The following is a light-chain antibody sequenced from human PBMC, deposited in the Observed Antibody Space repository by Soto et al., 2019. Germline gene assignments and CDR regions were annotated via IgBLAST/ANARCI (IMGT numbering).Light chain of an antibody. CDR2: EIS. CDR3: MQSTHFPRT. J-gene: IGKJ1*01. CDR1: QSIVHSNGDTY. Sequence: DVVMTQTPLSSPVTLGQPASISCRSSQSIVHSNGDTYVSWLLQRPGQPPRLLISEISKRFSGVPDRFSGSGAGTDFTLRISQVEAEDVGVYFCMQSTHFPRTFGQGTKVDIK. V-gene: IGKV2-24*01.